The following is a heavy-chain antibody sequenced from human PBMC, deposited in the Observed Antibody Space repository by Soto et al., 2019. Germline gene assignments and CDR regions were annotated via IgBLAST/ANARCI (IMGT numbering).Heavy chain of an antibody. CDR1: GFTFSSYT. Sequence: EVQLLESGGGLVQPGGSLRLSCAASGFTFSSYTMNWVRQAPGKGLEWVSGIGAGGGTTYYADSVKGRFTISRDNSKNTLYVQMNSLRAEDTAVYYCAKDRVGSSWPYYFDYWGQGSLVTVSS. J-gene: IGHJ4*02. CDR3: AKDRVGSSWPYYFDY. D-gene: IGHD6-13*01. CDR2: IGAGGGTT. V-gene: IGHV3-23*01.